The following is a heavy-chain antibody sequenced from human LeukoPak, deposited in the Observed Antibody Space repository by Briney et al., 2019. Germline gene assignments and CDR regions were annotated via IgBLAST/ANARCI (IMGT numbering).Heavy chain of an antibody. V-gene: IGHV3-33*01. Sequence: GGSLRLSCAASGFTFSSYGMHWVRQAPGKGLEWVAVIWYDGSNKYYGDSVKGRLTISRDNSRNTLHLQMTSLRAEDTAVYYCARVLWFGEVLKGDAFDIWGQGTMVTVSS. CDR3: ARVLWFGEVLKGDAFDI. D-gene: IGHD3-10*01. CDR1: GFTFSSYG. CDR2: IWYDGSNK. J-gene: IGHJ3*02.